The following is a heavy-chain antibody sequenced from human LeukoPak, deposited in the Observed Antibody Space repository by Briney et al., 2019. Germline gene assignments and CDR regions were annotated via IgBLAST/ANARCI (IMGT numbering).Heavy chain of an antibody. J-gene: IGHJ4*02. Sequence: SVKVSCKASGGTFSSYAISWVRQAPGQGLEWMGRIIPIFGTANYAQKFQDRVTITTDESTSTAYMELSSLRSEDTAVYYCARVAVGASYFDYWGQGTLVTVSS. D-gene: IGHD1-26*01. CDR1: GGTFSSYA. CDR3: ARVAVGASYFDY. V-gene: IGHV1-69*05. CDR2: IIPIFGTA.